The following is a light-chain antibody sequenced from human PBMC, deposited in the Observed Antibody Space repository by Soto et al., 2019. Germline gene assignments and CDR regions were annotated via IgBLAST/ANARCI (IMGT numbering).Light chain of an antibody. CDR3: FSFTTTSTHV. J-gene: IGLJ1*01. Sequence: QSVLTXPASLSGSPGQSITISCTGTSSDIGAYDYVSWFQQHPGKAPKLMISEVNNRPSGVSNRFSGSKSGNTAYLTISGLQVEDEADYFCFSFTTTSTHVFGTGTKVTVL. CDR2: EVN. CDR1: SSDIGAYDY. V-gene: IGLV2-14*01.